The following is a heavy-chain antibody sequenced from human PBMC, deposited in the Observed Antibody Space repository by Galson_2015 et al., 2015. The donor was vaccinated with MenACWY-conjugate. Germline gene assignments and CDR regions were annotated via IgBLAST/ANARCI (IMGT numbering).Heavy chain of an antibody. Sequence: SVKVSCKASGYTFTGYYMHWVRQAPGQGLEWMGWINPNSGGTNYAQKFQGWVTMTRDTSISTAYMELSGLRSDDTAVYYCARGRDSSIWQRNANFDYWGQGTLVTVSS. V-gene: IGHV1-2*04. CDR3: ARGRDSSIWQRNANFDY. J-gene: IGHJ4*02. CDR2: INPNSGGT. CDR1: GYTFTGYY. D-gene: IGHD6-13*01.